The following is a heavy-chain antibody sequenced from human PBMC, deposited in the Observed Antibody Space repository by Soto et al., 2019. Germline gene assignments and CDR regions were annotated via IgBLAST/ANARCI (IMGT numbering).Heavy chain of an antibody. CDR1: GGSFSGYY. D-gene: IGHD1-26*01. V-gene: IGHV4-34*01. CDR3: ARPSGSYLYYFDY. Sequence: SETLSLTCAVYGGSFSGYYWSWIRQHPGKGLEWIGSIYYSGSTYYNPSLKSRVTISVDTSKNQFSLKLSSVTAADTAVYYCARPSGSYLYYFDYWGQGTLVTVSS. J-gene: IGHJ4*02. CDR2: IYYSGST.